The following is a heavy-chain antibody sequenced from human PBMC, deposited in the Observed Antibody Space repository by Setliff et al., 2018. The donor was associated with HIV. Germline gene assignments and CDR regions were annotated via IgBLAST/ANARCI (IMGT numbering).Heavy chain of an antibody. CDR3: ARQLSNSLDF. J-gene: IGHJ4*02. CDR2: INANRGGT. V-gene: IGHV1-2*06. Sequence: ASVKVSCKTSGYTFTDYYMHWVRQAPGQGLEWMGRINANRGGTSYAQKFQGRVTMTRDTSISTGYMELSRLTSDDTAVYYCARQLSNSLDFWGQGALVTVSS. D-gene: IGHD7-27*01. CDR1: GYTFTDYY.